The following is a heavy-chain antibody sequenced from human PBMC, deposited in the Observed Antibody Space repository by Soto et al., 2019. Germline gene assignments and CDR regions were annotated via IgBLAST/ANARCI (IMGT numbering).Heavy chain of an antibody. CDR2: IYYSGNT. CDR3: ARQYYLGSGSYYNRPFGF. J-gene: IGHJ4*01. CDR1: GGSISSSSYY. D-gene: IGHD3-10*01. Sequence: QLQLQESGPGLVKPSETLSLTCTVSGGSISSSSYYWGWIRQPPGKGLEWIGSIYYSGNTYYNPSLKSRVSLSVNTAKNHFPLLLGSVTASAPAVYYCARQYYLGSGSYYNRPFGFWGHGTLGTVSS. V-gene: IGHV4-39*01.